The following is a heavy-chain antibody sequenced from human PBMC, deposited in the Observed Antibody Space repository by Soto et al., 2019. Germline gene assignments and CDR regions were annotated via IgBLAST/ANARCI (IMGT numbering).Heavy chain of an antibody. CDR1: GFTFSSYW. CDR2: IKQDGSEK. V-gene: IGHV3-7*05. CDR3: ARDQYDFWSGPTY. J-gene: IGHJ4*02. D-gene: IGHD3-3*01. Sequence: GGSLRLSCAASGFTFSSYWMSWVRQAPGKGLEWVANIKQDGSEKYYVDSVKGRFTISRDNAKNSLYLQMNSLRAEDTAVYYCARDQYDFWSGPTYWGQGTLVTVSS.